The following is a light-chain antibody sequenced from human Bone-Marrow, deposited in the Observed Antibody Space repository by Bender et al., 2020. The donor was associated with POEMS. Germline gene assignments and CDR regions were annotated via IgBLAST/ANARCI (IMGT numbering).Light chain of an antibody. J-gene: IGLJ1*01. Sequence: QSALTQPASVSGSPGQSIIISCTAASSHAGGYNYVSWYQQHPGKAPKLIIYDVRYRPSGVSNRFSGSKSGNTASLTISGLQAEDEADYYCCSYAGSITYVFGTGTKVTVL. CDR1: SSHAGGYNY. CDR2: DVR. CDR3: CSYAGSITYV. V-gene: IGLV2-23*02.